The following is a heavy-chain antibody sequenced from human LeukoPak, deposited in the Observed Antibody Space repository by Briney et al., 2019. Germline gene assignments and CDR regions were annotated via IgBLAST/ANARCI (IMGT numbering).Heavy chain of an antibody. CDR2: ISSNGGST. V-gene: IGHV3-64*01. CDR3: ARGRTAMVPYYFDY. Sequence: GGSLRLSCAASGFTFSSYAMHWVRQAPGKGLEYVSAISSNGGSTYYANSVKGRFTISRDNSKNTLYLQMGSLRAEDMAVYYCARGRTAMVPYYFDYWGQGTLVTVSS. CDR1: GFTFSSYA. J-gene: IGHJ4*02. D-gene: IGHD5-18*01.